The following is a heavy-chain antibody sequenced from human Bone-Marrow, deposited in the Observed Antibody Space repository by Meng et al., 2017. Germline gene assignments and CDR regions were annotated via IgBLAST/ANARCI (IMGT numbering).Heavy chain of an antibody. CDR1: VFTFSSYA. V-gene: IGHV3-30*01. CDR2: ISYDGSNK. J-gene: IGHJ5*02. CDR3: ARDVLAVAANWFDP. Sequence: QVEWVESGGGVVQPGRSLRFSGAASVFTFSSYAMHWVRQAQGKGLEWVAVISYDGSNKYYADSVKGRFTISRDNSKNTLYLQMNSLRAEDTAVYYCARDVLAVAANWFDPWGQGTLVTASS. D-gene: IGHD6-19*01.